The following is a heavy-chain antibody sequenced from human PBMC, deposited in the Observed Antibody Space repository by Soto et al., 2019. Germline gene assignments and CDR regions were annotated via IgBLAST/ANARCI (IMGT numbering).Heavy chain of an antibody. D-gene: IGHD6-13*01. CDR3: ARVRYRSRWYLGNWFDP. CDR2: IIPIFGTA. J-gene: IGHJ5*02. CDR1: GGTFSSYA. Sequence: ASVKVSCKASGGTFSSYAISWVRQAPGQGLEWMGGIIPIFGTANYAQKFQGRVTITADESTSTAYMELSSLRSEDTAVYYCARVRYRSRWYLGNWFDPCGQGTLVTVSS. V-gene: IGHV1-69*13.